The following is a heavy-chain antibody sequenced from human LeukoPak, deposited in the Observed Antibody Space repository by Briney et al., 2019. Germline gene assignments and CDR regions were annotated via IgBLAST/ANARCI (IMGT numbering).Heavy chain of an antibody. D-gene: IGHD6-13*01. CDR1: GGSFSGYY. CDR3: ARHGAGGYSSSTTRNFDY. V-gene: IGHV4-34*01. Sequence: SETLSLTCAVYGGSFSGYYWSWIRQPPGKGLEWIGEINHSGSTNYNPSLKSRVTISVDTSKNQFSLKLSSVTAADTAVYYCARHGAGGYSSSTTRNFDYWGQGTLVIVSS. J-gene: IGHJ4*02. CDR2: INHSGST.